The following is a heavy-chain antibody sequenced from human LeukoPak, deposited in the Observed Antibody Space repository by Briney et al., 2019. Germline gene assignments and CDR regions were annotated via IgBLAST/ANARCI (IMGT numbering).Heavy chain of an antibody. CDR1: EFTFSNYD. CDR2: IDTAGNT. Sequence: GGSLRLSCAASEFTFSNYDMHWVRQAAGKGLEWVSTIDTAGNTWYPDSVKGRFTISRDNSKNTLYLQMNSLRAEDTAVYYCARDLGIAAAKWFDPWGQGTLVTVSS. CDR3: ARDLGIAAAKWFDP. V-gene: IGHV3-13*01. J-gene: IGHJ5*02. D-gene: IGHD6-13*01.